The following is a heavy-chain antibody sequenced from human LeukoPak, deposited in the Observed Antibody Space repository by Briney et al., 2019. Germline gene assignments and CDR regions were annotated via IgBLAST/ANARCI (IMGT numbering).Heavy chain of an antibody. J-gene: IGHJ6*03. CDR1: GFTFSSYA. CDR2: ISGSGVSGAGT. V-gene: IGHV3-23*01. D-gene: IGHD1-26*01. CDR3: TKDRWELPKRCYMDV. Sequence: GGSLRLSCVASGFTFSSYAMSWVRQAPGKGLEWVSGISGSGVSGAGTYYADSVKGRFTISRDYSKNTLYLQMNSLRAEDTAVYYCTKDRWELPKRCYMDVWGKGTTVTVSS.